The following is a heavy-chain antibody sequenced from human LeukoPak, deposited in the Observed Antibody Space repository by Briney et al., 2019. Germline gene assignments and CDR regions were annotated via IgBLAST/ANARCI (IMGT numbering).Heavy chain of an antibody. CDR1: GFTFSSYW. D-gene: IGHD4-17*01. CDR3: AKDLSSYGDHHFDY. CDR2: IKQDGSEK. J-gene: IGHJ4*02. Sequence: QPGGSLRLSCAASGFTFSSYWMSWVRQAPGKGLEWVANIKQDGSEKYYVDSVKGRFTISRDNSKNTLYLQMNSLRAEDTAVYYCAKDLSSYGDHHFDYWGQGTLVTVSS. V-gene: IGHV3-7*01.